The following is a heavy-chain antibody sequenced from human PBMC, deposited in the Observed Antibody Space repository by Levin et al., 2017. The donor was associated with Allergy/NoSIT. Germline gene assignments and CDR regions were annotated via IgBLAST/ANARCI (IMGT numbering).Heavy chain of an antibody. Sequence: GESLKISCAASGFTFSSYAMHWVRQAPGKGLEWVAVISYDGSNKYYADSVKGRFTISRDNSKNTLYLQMNSLRAEDTAVYYCARSYGDYFDYWGQGTLVTVSS. CDR2: ISYDGSNK. CDR1: GFTFSSYA. V-gene: IGHV3-30-3*01. J-gene: IGHJ4*02. D-gene: IGHD4-17*01. CDR3: ARSYGDYFDY.